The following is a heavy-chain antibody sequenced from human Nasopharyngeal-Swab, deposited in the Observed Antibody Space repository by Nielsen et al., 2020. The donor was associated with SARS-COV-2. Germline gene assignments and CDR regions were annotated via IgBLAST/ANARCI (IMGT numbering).Heavy chain of an antibody. Sequence: GGSLRLSCAASGFTVSSNYMSWVRQAPGKGLEWVSVIYSGGSTYYADSVKGRFTISRDNSKNTLYLQMNSLRAEDTAVYYCARDMLLGAGRAYHYYMDVWGKGTTVTVSS. CDR2: IYSGGST. V-gene: IGHV3-53*01. D-gene: IGHD3-10*01. CDR3: ARDMLLGAGRAYHYYMDV. J-gene: IGHJ6*03. CDR1: GFTVSSNY.